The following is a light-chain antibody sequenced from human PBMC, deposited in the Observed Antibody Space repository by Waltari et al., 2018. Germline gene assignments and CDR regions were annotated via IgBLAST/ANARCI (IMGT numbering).Light chain of an antibody. J-gene: IGKJ1*01. CDR3: QQSYTTPRT. V-gene: IGKV1-39*01. CDR1: QSISTY. CDR2: GAS. Sequence: DIQMTQSPASLSASVGDRVTITCRASQSISTYLNWYQQKPGKAPKLLIYGASSLQSGFPSRFSGSGSGADFTLTVNSLQPDDFATYYCQQSYTTPRTFGQGTKVEIK.